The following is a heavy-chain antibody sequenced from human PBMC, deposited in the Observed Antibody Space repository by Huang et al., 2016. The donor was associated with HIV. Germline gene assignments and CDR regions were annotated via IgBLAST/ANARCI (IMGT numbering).Heavy chain of an antibody. CDR3: AKESRWFSDFDH. V-gene: IGHV3-30*18. CDR1: GFKLSGFG. J-gene: IGHJ4*02. D-gene: IGHD2-15*01. CDR2: ISYDGRSQ. Sequence: QVHLVESGGGVVQPGGSLSLSCAASGFKLSGFGIHWVRQAPWKGVEGGAVISYDGRSQFYTDSVKGRFTISRDNSDNTLSLQMKGLRPDDTAVYYCAKESRWFSDFDHWGQGVLVSVSS.